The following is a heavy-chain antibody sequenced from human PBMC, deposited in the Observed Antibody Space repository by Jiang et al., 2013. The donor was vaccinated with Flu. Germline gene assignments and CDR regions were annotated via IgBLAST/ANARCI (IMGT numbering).Heavy chain of an antibody. Sequence: LLKPSETLSLTCTVSGGSISSSSYYWGWIRQPPGKGLEWIGSIYYSGSTYYNPSLKSRVTISVDTSKNQFSLKLSSVTAADTAVCYCARLSYYYGSGSYCLFDYWGQGTLVTVSS. CDR2: IYYSGST. V-gene: IGHV4-39*01. CDR1: GGSISSSSYY. J-gene: IGHJ4*02. D-gene: IGHD3-10*01. CDR3: ARLSYYYGSGSYCLFDY.